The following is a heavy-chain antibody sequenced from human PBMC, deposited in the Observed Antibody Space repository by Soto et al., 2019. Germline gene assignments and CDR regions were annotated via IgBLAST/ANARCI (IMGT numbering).Heavy chain of an antibody. V-gene: IGHV3-30*18. CDR1: GFTFSSYG. J-gene: IGHJ6*02. CDR3: AKEGIRGYFYYYCMDV. CDR2: ISYDGSNK. Sequence: GGSLRLSCAASGFTFSSYGMHWVRQAPGKGLEWVAVISYDGSNKYYADSVKGRFTTSRDNSKNTLYLQMNSLRAEDTAVYYCAKEGIRGYFYYYCMDVWGQGTTVSVSS. D-gene: IGHD6-25*01.